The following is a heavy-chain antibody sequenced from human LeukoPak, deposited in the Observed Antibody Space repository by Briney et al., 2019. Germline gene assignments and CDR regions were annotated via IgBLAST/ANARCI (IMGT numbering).Heavy chain of an antibody. J-gene: IGHJ4*02. CDR1: GYTFTSYA. CDR3: ARDRYGDGFAHFDY. D-gene: IGHD5-24*01. Sequence: ASVKVSCKASGYTFTSYAMHWVRQAPGQGLEWMGWITPGGGTNFPQKFPGRVAITWDTSITTAYMDLSRLTSDDTAVYYCARDRYGDGFAHFDYWGQGALVTVSS. V-gene: IGHV1-2*02. CDR2: ITPGGGT.